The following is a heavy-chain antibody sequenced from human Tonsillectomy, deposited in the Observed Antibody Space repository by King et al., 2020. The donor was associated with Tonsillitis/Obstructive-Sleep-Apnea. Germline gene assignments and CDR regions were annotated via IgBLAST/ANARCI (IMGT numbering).Heavy chain of an antibody. Sequence: QLVQSGGGLVQPGRSLRLSCAASGFTFDDYAMHWVRQAPGKGLEWVSGISWNSGSIGYADSVKGRFTISRDNAKNSLYLQMNRLRAEDTALYYCAKDEEYSSSANFYYWGQGTLVTVSS. V-gene: IGHV3-9*01. CDR2: ISWNSGSI. J-gene: IGHJ4*02. D-gene: IGHD6-6*01. CDR3: AKDEEYSSSANFYY. CDR1: GFTFDDYA.